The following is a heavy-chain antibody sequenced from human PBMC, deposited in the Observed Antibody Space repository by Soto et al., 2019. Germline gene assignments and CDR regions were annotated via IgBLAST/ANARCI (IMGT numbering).Heavy chain of an antibody. J-gene: IGHJ4*02. D-gene: IGHD3-10*01. CDR1: GGSISSGGYY. Sequence: QVQLQESGPGLVKPSQTLSLTCTVSGGSISSGGYYWSWIRQHPGKGLEWIGYIYYSGSTYYNTSRRRRVTITVDTSKNQSSLKLSSVSAADTAVYYGARERAIEGTVDYWGQGTLVTVSS. CDR3: ARERAIEGTVDY. V-gene: IGHV4-31*03. CDR2: IYYSGST.